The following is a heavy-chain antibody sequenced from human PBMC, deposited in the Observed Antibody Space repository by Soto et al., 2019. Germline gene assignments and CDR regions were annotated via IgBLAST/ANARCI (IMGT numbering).Heavy chain of an antibody. J-gene: IGHJ4*02. Sequence: SETLSLTCTVSGGSISSYYWSWIRQPPGKGLEWIGYIYYSGSTNYNPSLKSRVTISVDTSKNQFSLKLSSVTAADTAVYYCARQGDILTGYDLDYWGQGTLVTVSS. V-gene: IGHV4-59*08. D-gene: IGHD3-9*01. CDR2: IYYSGST. CDR3: ARQGDILTGYDLDY. CDR1: GGSISSYY.